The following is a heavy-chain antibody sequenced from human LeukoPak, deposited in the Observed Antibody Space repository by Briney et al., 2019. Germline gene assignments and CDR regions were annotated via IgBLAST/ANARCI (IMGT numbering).Heavy chain of an antibody. CDR2: ISYDGSNK. J-gene: IGHJ4*02. D-gene: IGHD6-19*01. V-gene: IGHV3-30*18. CDR1: GFSFSNHG. CDR3: AKDRTVAGSDY. Sequence: PGGSLRLSCAASGFSFSNHGMHWVRQAPGKGLEWVAVISYDGSNKYYADSVKGRFTISRDNSKNTLYLQMNSLRAEDTAVYYCAKDRTVAGSDYWGQGTLVTVSS.